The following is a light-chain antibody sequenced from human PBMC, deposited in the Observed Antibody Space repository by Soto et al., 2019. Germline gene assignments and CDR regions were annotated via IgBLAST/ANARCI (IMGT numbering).Light chain of an antibody. CDR1: QTISSW. J-gene: IGKJ5*01. V-gene: IGKV1-5*03. CDR2: KAS. CDR3: LQDYNYPIP. Sequence: DIQMTQSPSTLSGSVGDRVTITCRASQTISSWLAWYQQKPGKAPKLLIYKASTLKSGVPSRFSGSGSGTDFTLTISSLQPEDFATYYCLQDYNYPIPFGQGTRLEIK.